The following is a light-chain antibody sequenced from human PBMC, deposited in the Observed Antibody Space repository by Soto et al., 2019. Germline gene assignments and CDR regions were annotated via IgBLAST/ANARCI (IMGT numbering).Light chain of an antibody. CDR2: WAS. CDR3: EHYYRTPRT. J-gene: IGKJ1*01. Sequence: DIVMTQSPDSRAVSLGERATINCKSIQSVLYSSNNKDYLAWYQQTPVQPPKLLIYWASTRQFGVPDRFSGSGSRTDFSLTISSLQAEDVAVSYWEHYYRTPRTFGQGTKVEIK. V-gene: IGKV4-1*01. CDR1: QSVLYSSNNKDY.